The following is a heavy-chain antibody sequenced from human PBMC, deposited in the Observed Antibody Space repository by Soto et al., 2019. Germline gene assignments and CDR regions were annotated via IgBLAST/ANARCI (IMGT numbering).Heavy chain of an antibody. Sequence: GGSLRLFCAASGFTVSSNYMSWVRQAPGKGLEWVSVIYSGGSTYYADSVKGRFTISRDNSKNTLYLQMNSLRAEDTAVYYCAREMYSSSSWSDWFDPWGQGTLVTVS. J-gene: IGHJ5*02. CDR3: AREMYSSSSWSDWFDP. V-gene: IGHV3-53*01. D-gene: IGHD6-6*01. CDR2: IYSGGST. CDR1: GFTVSSNY.